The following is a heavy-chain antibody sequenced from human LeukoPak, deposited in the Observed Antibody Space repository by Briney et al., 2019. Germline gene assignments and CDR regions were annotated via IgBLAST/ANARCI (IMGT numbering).Heavy chain of an antibody. CDR2: MNPNSGHT. V-gene: IGHV1-8*01. J-gene: IGHJ4*02. CDR1: GYTFTSYD. Sequence: ASVKVSCKASGYTFTSYDINWVRQATGQGLEWMGWMNPNSGHTGYAQKFQGRVTMTRNTSISTAYMELSSLRSEDTAVYYCARRVVRGVKVYFDYWGQGTLVTVSS. CDR3: ARRVVRGVKVYFDY. D-gene: IGHD3-10*01.